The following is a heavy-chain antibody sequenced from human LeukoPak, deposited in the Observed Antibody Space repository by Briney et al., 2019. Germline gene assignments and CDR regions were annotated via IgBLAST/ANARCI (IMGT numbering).Heavy chain of an antibody. V-gene: IGHV3-74*01. CDR1: GFTFSNYW. Sequence: GGSLRLSCAASGFTFSNYWMDRVRQAPGKGLEWVSNIESDASRSYYADSVKGRFTISRDNAKNTLYLQMNSLRADDTAMYYCVRDMNTGEGWGQGTLVTVS. CDR2: IESDASRS. D-gene: IGHD4-11*01. J-gene: IGHJ4*02. CDR3: VRDMNTGEG.